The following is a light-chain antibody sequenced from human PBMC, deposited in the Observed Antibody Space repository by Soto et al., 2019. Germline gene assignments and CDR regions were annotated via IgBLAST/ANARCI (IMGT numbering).Light chain of an antibody. J-gene: IGLJ2*01. Sequence: SYELTQPPSVSVAPGKTARITCGGNNIGSKSVHWYQQKPGQAPVLVIYYDSDRPSGIPERFSGSNSGNTATLTISRVEAGDEAGYYCEVGDSSRGRDVVFGGGSELAVL. CDR2: YDS. CDR1: NIGSKS. CDR3: EVGDSSRGRDVV. V-gene: IGLV3-21*04.